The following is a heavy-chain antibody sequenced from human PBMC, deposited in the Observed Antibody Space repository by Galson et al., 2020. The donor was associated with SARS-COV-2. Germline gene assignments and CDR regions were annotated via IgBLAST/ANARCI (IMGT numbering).Heavy chain of an antibody. CDR1: GFTFDYYA. J-gene: IGHJ4*02. D-gene: IGHD2-2*01. CDR3: ARDGVVPARFDY. Sequence: GGSLRPSCAASGFTFDYYAIHWVRQAPGNGLDWVLGISWYRGSIGYADSVKGRFTISRDNAKNSLYLQMTSLRAEDTAVYYCARDGVVPARFDYWGQVTLVTVSS. V-gene: IGHV3-9*01. CDR2: ISWYRGSI.